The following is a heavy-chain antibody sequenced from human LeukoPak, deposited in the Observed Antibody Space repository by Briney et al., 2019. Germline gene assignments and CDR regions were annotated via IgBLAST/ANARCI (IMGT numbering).Heavy chain of an antibody. CDR3: AKDRRGYCSGGSCYYNFDY. CDR1: GFTFDDYA. CDR2: INWNSGSI. J-gene: IGHJ4*02. D-gene: IGHD2-15*01. Sequence: GGSLRLSCAASGFTFDDYAMHWVRQAPGKGLEWVSGINWNSGSIDYADSVKGRFTISRDNSKNTLYLQMNSLRAEDTAVYYCAKDRRGYCSGGSCYYNFDYWGQGTLVTVSS. V-gene: IGHV3-9*01.